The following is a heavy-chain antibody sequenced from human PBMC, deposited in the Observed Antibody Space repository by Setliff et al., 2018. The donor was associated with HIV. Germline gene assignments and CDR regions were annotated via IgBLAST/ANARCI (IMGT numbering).Heavy chain of an antibody. CDR2: IWYDGSNK. CDR1: GFTFSSYG. Sequence: GGSLRLSCAASGFTFSSYGMHWVRQAPGKGLEWVALIWYDGSNKYYTDSVKGRFTISRDNSKNTMYLQMNSLRAEDTAVYYCAREIGDSGWFMMFDYWGQGTLVTVSS. CDR3: AREIGDSGWFMMFDY. V-gene: IGHV3-33*01. J-gene: IGHJ4*02. D-gene: IGHD6-13*01.